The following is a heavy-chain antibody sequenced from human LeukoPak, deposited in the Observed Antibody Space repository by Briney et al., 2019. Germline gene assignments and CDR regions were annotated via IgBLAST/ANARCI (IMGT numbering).Heavy chain of an antibody. V-gene: IGHV3-30*18. J-gene: IGHJ4*02. CDR2: ISYDGSNK. D-gene: IGHD1-26*01. Sequence: GRSLRLSCAASGFTFSSYGMHWVRQAPGKGLEWVAVISYDGSNKYYADSVKGRFTISRDNSKNTLYLQMNSLRAEDTAVYYCAKEVGQAYFDYWGQGILVTVSS. CDR1: GFTFSSYG. CDR3: AKEVGQAYFDY.